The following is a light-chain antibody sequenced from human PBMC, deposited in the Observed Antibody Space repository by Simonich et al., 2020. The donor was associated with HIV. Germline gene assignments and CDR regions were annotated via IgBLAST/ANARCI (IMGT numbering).Light chain of an antibody. CDR1: QSVPSSY. V-gene: IGKV3-20*01. CDR3: QQYFSTPWT. Sequence: EIVLTQSPGTLSLSLGERATLSCRASQSVPSSYLAWYQQKPGQAPRLLIYGASTRATGIPARFSGSGSGTDYTLTISSLQPEDFATYYCQQYFSTPWTFGHGTKVEIK. CDR2: GAS. J-gene: IGKJ1*01.